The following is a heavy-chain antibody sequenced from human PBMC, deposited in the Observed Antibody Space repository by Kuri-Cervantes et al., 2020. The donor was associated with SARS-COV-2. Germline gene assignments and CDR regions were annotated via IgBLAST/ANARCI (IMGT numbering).Heavy chain of an antibody. Sequence: GGSLRLSCAASGFIFSNYGMVWVRQAPGKGLEWVAVIWYDGSNKFYADSVKGRFTIFRDNSKNTVYLQMDSLRGEDTATYYCARDGNYYDSTDHAIDSWGQGTLVTVSS. CDR1: GFIFSNYG. D-gene: IGHD3-22*01. CDR3: ARDGNYYDSTDHAIDS. CDR2: IWYDGSNK. J-gene: IGHJ4*02. V-gene: IGHV3-33*08.